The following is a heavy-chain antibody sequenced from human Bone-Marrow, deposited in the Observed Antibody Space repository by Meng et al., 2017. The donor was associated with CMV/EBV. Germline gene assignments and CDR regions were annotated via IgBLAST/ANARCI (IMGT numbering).Heavy chain of an antibody. Sequence: GESLKISCAASGFTFSNYWMHWVRQAPGKGLVWVSRINSDGSSTSYADSVKGRFTISRDNAKNTLYLQMNSLRVEDMAVYYCARAGGGYFWGQGTLVTVSS. V-gene: IGHV3-74*01. CDR2: INSDGSST. D-gene: IGHD3-10*01. J-gene: IGHJ4*02. CDR3: ARAGGGYF. CDR1: GFTFSNYW.